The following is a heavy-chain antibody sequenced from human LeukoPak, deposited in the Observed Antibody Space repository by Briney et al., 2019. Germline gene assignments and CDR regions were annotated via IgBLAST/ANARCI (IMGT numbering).Heavy chain of an antibody. J-gene: IGHJ4*02. V-gene: IGHV4-61*02. CDR1: GGSISSGSYY. CDR3: ARSGGLLWFGELSYFDY. D-gene: IGHD3-10*01. CDR2: IYTSGST. Sequence: PSETLSLTCTVSGGSISSGSYYWSWIRQPAGKGLEWIGRIYTSGSTNYNPSLKSRVTISVDTSKNQFSLKLSSVTAADTAVYYCARSGGLLWFGELSYFDYWGQGTMVTVSS.